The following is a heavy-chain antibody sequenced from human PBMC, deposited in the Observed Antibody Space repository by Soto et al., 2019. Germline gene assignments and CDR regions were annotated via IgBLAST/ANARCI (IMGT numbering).Heavy chain of an antibody. Sequence: ESLKISCKGSGYSFTSYWIGWVRQMPGKGLEWMGIIYPGDSDTRYSPSFQGQVTISADKSISTAYLQWSSLKASDTAMYYCARQTASSTSANWFDPWGQGTLVTVSS. V-gene: IGHV5-51*01. CDR2: IYPGDSDT. J-gene: IGHJ5*02. CDR1: GYSFTSYW. CDR3: ARQTASSTSANWFDP.